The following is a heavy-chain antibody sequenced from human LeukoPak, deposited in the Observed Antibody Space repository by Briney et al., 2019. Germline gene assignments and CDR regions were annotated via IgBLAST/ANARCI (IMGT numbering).Heavy chain of an antibody. J-gene: IGHJ4*02. V-gene: IGHV4-34*01. CDR1: GGSFSGYY. CDR2: INHSGST. Sequence: SETLSLTCAVYGGSFSGYYWSWIRQPPGKGLEWIGEINHSGSTNYNPSLKSRVTITVDTSKNQFSLKLSSVTAADTAVYYCARVGRGIRAVAGPNFDYWGQGTLVTVSS. CDR3: ARVGRGIRAVAGPNFDY. D-gene: IGHD6-19*01.